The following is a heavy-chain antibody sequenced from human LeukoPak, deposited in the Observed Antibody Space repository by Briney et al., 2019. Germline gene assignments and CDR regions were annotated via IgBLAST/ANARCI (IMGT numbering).Heavy chain of an antibody. CDR2: ISGSGGST. CDR3: ASSPSGDYIVDY. CDR1: GFTFSSYA. Sequence: PGGSLRLSCAASGFTFSSYAMSWVRQAPGKGLEWVSAISGSGGSTYYADSVKGRFTISRDNSKNTLYLQMNSLRVEDTAVYYCASSPSGDYIVDYWGQGTLVTVSS. V-gene: IGHV3-23*01. D-gene: IGHD4-11*01. J-gene: IGHJ4*02.